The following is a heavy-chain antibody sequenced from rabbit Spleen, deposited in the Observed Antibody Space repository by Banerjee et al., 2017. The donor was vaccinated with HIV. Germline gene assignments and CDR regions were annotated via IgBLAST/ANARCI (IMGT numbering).Heavy chain of an antibody. CDR2: IYTGNGKN. D-gene: IGHD1-1*01. CDR1: GFSFSSSDY. V-gene: IGHV1S45*01. J-gene: IGHJ4*01. Sequence: QEQLEESGGDLVKLGESLTLTCTASGFSFSSSDYMCWVRKAPGKGLEWIGFIYTGNGKNYYASWAKGRFTISKTSSTAVTLQVTSLTAADTATYFCTRDDGSGHYIDGYFKLWGPGTLVTVS. CDR3: TRDDGSGHYIDGYFKL.